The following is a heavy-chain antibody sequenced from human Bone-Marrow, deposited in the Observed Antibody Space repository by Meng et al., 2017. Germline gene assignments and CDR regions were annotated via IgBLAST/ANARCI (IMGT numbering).Heavy chain of an antibody. CDR1: GGTFSSYA. J-gene: IGHJ6*02. CDR2: IIPIFGTA. Sequence: SVKVSCKASGGTFSSYAISWVRQAPGQGLEWMGGIIPIFGTANYAQKFQGRVTITADESTSTAYMELSSLRSEDTAVYYCARAPDYYGSGLNYYGMDVWGQGTTVTVSS. D-gene: IGHD3-10*01. CDR3: ARAPDYYGSGLNYYGMDV. V-gene: IGHV1-69*13.